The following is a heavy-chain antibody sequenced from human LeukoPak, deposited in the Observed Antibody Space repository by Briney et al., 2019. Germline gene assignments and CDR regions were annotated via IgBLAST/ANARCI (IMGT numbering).Heavy chain of an antibody. CDR2: IKEEGSGK. J-gene: IGHJ4*02. CDR3: ARIYYDSSGYRLFDY. D-gene: IGHD3-22*01. CDR1: GFTFSSYA. V-gene: IGHV3-7*01. Sequence: PGGSLRLSCAASGFTFSSYAMSWVRQAPGKGLECVANIKEEGSGKCYVDSVKGRFTISRDNAKNSLYLQMNSLRAEDTAVYYCARIYYDSSGYRLFDYWGQGTLVTVSS.